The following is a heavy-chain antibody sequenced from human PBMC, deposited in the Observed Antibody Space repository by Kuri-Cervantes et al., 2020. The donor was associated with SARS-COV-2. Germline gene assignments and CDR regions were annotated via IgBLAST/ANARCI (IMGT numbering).Heavy chain of an antibody. CDR1: GGTFSSYA. J-gene: IGHJ6*03. V-gene: IGHV1-69*13. CDR3: ARGEGGWADGDDGPYYYYYMDV. Sequence: SVKVSCKASGGTFSSYAISWVRQAPGQGLEWMGGIIPIFGTANYAQKFQGRVTITADESTSTAYMELSSLRSEDTAVYYCARGEGGWADGDDGPYYYYYMDVWGKGTTVTVSS. D-gene: IGHD4-17*01. CDR2: IIPIFGTA.